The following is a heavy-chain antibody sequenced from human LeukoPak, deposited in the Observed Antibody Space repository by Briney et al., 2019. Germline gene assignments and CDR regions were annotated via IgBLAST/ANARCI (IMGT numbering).Heavy chain of an antibody. CDR2: ISAFNLYT. V-gene: IGHV1-18*01. D-gene: IGHD2-2*01. Sequence: ASVKVSCKPSGYSITSYGISWVRQAPEQGLEWMGWISAFNLYTKYAQKVQGRVTMTADTTTDTAYMEPRSLRSDDTAVYFCVRRVADTSWYYFDSWGQGTLVTVSS. J-gene: IGHJ4*02. CDR3: VRRVADTSWYYFDS. CDR1: GYSITSYG.